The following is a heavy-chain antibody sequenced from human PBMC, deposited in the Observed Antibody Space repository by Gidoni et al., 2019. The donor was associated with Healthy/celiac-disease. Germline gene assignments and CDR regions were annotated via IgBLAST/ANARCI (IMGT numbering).Heavy chain of an antibody. CDR1: GFTVSSNY. Sequence: EVQLVESGGGLIHPGGSLRLSCAASGFTVSSNYMSWVRQAPGKGREWFAVIYSGGSTYYADSVKGRFTISRENSKNTLDLKMNSLRAEDTAVYYCARASSGSSSWYYYYYGMDVWGQGTTVTVSS. CDR3: ARASSGSSSWYYYYYGMDV. D-gene: IGHD6-13*01. V-gene: IGHV3-53*01. CDR2: IYSGGST. J-gene: IGHJ6*02.